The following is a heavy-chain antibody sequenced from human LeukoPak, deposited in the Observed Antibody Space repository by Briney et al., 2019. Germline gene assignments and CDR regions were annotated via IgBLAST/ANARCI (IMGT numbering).Heavy chain of an antibody. CDR3: ERYVTDYNDSRVYS. CDR1: GFTFSSDS. Sequence: GGSLRLSCAASGFTFSSDSMNWVRQAPGKGLGWDSSISSSSSYISYADSVKGRFSISRDKAKNSLYLQMNSLRAEDTDMNYRERYVTDYNDSRVYSWGQGNLVTVSS. J-gene: IGHJ5*02. D-gene: IGHD3-22*01. CDR2: ISSSSSYI. V-gene: IGHV3-21*01.